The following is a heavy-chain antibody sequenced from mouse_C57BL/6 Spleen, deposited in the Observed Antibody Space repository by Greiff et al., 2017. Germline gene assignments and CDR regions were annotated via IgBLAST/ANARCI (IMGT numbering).Heavy chain of an antibody. CDR1: GYTFTSYW. Sequence: VQLQQPGAELVKPGASVKLSCKASGYTFTSYWMHWVKQRPGHGLEWIGMIHPNSGSTNYNEKFKSKATLTVDKSSSTAYMQLSSLTSEDSAVYYCARSPSYYYAMDYWGPGTSVTVSS. CDR3: ARSPSYYYAMDY. CDR2: IHPNSGST. V-gene: IGHV1-64*01. J-gene: IGHJ4*01.